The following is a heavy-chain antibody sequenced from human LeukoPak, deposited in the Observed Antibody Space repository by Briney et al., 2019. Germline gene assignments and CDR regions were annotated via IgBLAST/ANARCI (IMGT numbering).Heavy chain of an antibody. CDR2: ISSDGGST. Sequence: PGGSLRLSCAASGFTFSSYAMSWVRQAPGKGLEYVSAISSDGGSTYYANSVEGRFTISRDNSKNALYLQMGSLRAEDMAVFYCARVGDYTAFDIWGQGTVVTVSS. V-gene: IGHV3-64*01. CDR3: ARVGDYTAFDI. J-gene: IGHJ3*02. D-gene: IGHD4-17*01. CDR1: GFTFSSYA.